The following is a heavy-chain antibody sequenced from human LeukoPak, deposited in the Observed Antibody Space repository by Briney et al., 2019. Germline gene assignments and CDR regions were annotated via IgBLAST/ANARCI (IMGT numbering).Heavy chain of an antibody. CDR2: INPNSGGT. CDR1: GYTFTSYD. D-gene: IGHD3-10*01. CDR3: ARAVRTVYYFDY. Sequence: ASVKVSCKASGYTFTSYDINWVRQATGQGLEWMGWINPNSGGTNYAQKFQGRVTMTRDTSISTAYMELSRLRSDDTAVYYCARAVRTVYYFDYWGQGTLVTVSS. J-gene: IGHJ4*02. V-gene: IGHV1-2*02.